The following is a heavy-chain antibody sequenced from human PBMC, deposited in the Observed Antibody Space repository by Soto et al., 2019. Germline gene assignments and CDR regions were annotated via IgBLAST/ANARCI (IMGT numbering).Heavy chain of an antibody. J-gene: IGHJ4*02. D-gene: IGHD4-4*01. V-gene: IGHV3-11*01. CDR1: GFTFSDYY. Sequence: PGGSLRLSCAASGFTFSDYYMSWIRQAPGKGLEWVSYISSSGSTIYYADSVKGRFTISRDNAKNSLYLQMNSLRAEDTAVYYCERKSNFSPKFDYWGQGTLVTVSS. CDR2: ISSSGSTI. CDR3: ERKSNFSPKFDY.